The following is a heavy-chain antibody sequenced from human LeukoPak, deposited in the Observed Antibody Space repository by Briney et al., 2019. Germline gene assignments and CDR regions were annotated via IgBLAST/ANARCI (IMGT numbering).Heavy chain of an antibody. CDR3: ARRGEYYYDRAFDY. V-gene: IGHV3-74*01. CDR1: GFTFSSYW. J-gene: IGHJ4*02. D-gene: IGHD3-22*01. CDR2: INSDVSST. Sequence: PGGSLRLSCAASGFTFSSYWMHWVRQAPGKGLVWVSRINSDVSSTSYADSVKGRFTISRDNAKNTLYLQMNSLRAEDTAVYYCARRGEYYYDRAFDYWGQGTLVTVSS.